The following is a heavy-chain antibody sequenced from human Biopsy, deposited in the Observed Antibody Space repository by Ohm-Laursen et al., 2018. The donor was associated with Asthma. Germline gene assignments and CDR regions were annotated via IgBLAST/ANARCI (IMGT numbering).Heavy chain of an antibody. CDR3: ARGPNYHGSGRAPIGMDV. CDR2: ISYSGST. V-gene: IGHV4-61*01. J-gene: IGHJ6*02. CDR1: GISLSRGSCY. D-gene: IGHD3-10*01. Sequence: SDTLSRTRIPSGISLSRGSCYLSWIRHPQGKGLERGGHISYSGSTDYNPSLKSRLTISMDTSKNQFSLKLSSVTAADTAVYYFARGPNYHGSGRAPIGMDVWGQGTTVTVSS.